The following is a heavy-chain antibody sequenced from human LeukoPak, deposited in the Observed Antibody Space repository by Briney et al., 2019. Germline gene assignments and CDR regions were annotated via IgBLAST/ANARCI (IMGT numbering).Heavy chain of an antibody. Sequence: ASVTVSCTASGYTFTSYYMHWVRQAPGQGLEWMGIINPSGGSTSYAQKFQGRVTMTRDTSTSTVYMELSSLRSEDTAVYYCARDSSSGYYNYWGQGTLVTVSS. CDR1: GYTFTSYY. D-gene: IGHD3-22*01. CDR3: ARDSSSGYYNY. V-gene: IGHV1-46*01. CDR2: INPSGGST. J-gene: IGHJ4*02.